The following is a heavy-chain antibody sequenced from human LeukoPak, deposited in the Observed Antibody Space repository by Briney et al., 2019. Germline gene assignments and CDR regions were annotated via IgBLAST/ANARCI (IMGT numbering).Heavy chain of an antibody. D-gene: IGHD6-13*01. CDR1: GYTFTRYD. CDR2: MNPNSGNT. J-gene: IGHJ4*02. CDR3: ARRAAAGTALDY. Sequence: ASMKVSCKASGYTFTRYDINWVRQAPGQGLEWMGWMNPNSGNTGYAQKFQGRVTITRNTSINTAYMELSRLRSEDTAVYYCARRAAAGTALDYWGQGTLVTVSS. V-gene: IGHV1-8*03.